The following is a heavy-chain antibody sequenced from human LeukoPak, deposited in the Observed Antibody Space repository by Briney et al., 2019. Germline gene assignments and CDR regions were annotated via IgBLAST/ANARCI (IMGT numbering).Heavy chain of an antibody. CDR1: GFTFSSQS. V-gene: IGHV3-21*01. J-gene: IGHJ3*02. CDR3: ARGRTAIVGDYGDDVDAFDI. CDR2: ISNRNSYI. Sequence: GGSLRLFCEASGFTFSSQSMNWVRQAPGKGLEWVSSISNRNSYIYYADLVKGRFTNSRDNAKYSLYLQMNSLRAGYTAVYYCARGRTAIVGDYGDDVDAFDIWGQGKMFTVSS. D-gene: IGHD4-17*01.